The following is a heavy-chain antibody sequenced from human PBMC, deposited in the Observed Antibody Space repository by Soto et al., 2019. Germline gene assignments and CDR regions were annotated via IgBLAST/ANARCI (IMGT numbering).Heavy chain of an antibody. CDR2: IKQDGSEK. Sequence: SLRLSCAASGFTFSSYGMHWVRQAPGKGLEWVANIKQDGSEKYYVDSVKGRFTISRDNAKNSLYLQMNSLRAEDTAVYYCAREHDCSSTSCWEFDYWGQGTLVTVSS. J-gene: IGHJ4*02. CDR3: AREHDCSSTSCWEFDY. CDR1: GFTFSSYG. V-gene: IGHV3-7*03. D-gene: IGHD2-2*01.